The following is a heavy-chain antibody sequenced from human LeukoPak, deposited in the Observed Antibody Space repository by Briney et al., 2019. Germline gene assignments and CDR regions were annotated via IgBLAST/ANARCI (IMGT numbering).Heavy chain of an antibody. D-gene: IGHD2-2*01. CDR2: TYYRSKWYN. Sequence: SQTLSLTCAISGDSVSSNSAAWNWIRQSPSRGLEWLGRTYYRSKWYNDYAVSVKSRITINPDTSKNQFSLQLNSVTPEDTAVYYCAGGVDLGYCSSTSCYSNWFDPWGQGTLVTVSS. V-gene: IGHV6-1*01. CDR3: AGGVDLGYCSSTSCYSNWFDP. J-gene: IGHJ5*02. CDR1: GDSVSSNSAA.